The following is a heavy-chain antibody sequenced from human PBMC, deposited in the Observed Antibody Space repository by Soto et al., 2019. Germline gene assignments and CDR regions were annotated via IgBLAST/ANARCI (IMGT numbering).Heavy chain of an antibody. CDR1: GGSISSGGYY. CDR2: IYYSGST. D-gene: IGHD3-3*01. Sequence: ASETLSLTCTVSGGSISSGGYYWSWIRQHPGKGLEWIGYIYYSGSTYYNPSLKSRVTISVDTSKNQFSLKLSSVTAADTAVYYCARGRGITIFGVAPNGGFDYWGQGTLVTVGS. J-gene: IGHJ4*02. V-gene: IGHV4-31*03. CDR3: ARGRGITIFGVAPNGGFDY.